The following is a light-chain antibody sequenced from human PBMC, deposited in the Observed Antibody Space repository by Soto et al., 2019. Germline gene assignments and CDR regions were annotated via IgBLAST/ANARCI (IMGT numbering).Light chain of an antibody. CDR2: AAS. V-gene: IGKV1-39*01. CDR1: QNIANY. Sequence: DIQMPQSPSSLSASVGDRVTITCRASQNIANYLNWDQQKPGKAPNLLIYAASSLQSGVPARFSGSGSGTDFTLTISSLQPEDFSTYYCQQSYTTPITFGHGTRLEIK. CDR3: QQSYTTPIT. J-gene: IGKJ5*01.